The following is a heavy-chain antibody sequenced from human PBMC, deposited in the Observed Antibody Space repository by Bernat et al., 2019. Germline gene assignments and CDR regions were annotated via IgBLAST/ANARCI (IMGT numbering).Heavy chain of an antibody. CDR1: GFTFSSYG. D-gene: IGHD6-6*01. CDR3: ARGGGIAAYYYYGMDV. Sequence: QVQLVESGGGVVQPGRSLRLSCAASGFTFSSYGMHWVRQAPGKGLEWVAVICDDGSNKYSADSVKGRFTISRANSKNTLYLQMNSLRAEATAVYYCARGGGIAAYYYYGMDVWGQGTTVTVSS. V-gene: IGHV3-33*01. CDR2: ICDDGSNK. J-gene: IGHJ6*02.